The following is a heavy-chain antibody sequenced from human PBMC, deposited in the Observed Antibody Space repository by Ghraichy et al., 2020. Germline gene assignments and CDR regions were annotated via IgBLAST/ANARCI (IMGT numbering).Heavy chain of an antibody. CDR2: IRGDGVDT. J-gene: IGHJ6*02. CDR3: AKLVWLGGGTYYYYGMDV. CDR1: GFTFADYA. V-gene: IGHV3-43*02. Sequence: GGSLRLSCAASGFTFADYAMHWVRQAPGKGLEWVSLIRGDGVDTYYTDSVKGRFTISRDNSKNSLYLQMNSLITEDTALYYCAKLVWLGGGTYYYYGMDVWGQGTTVTVSS. D-gene: IGHD3-10*01.